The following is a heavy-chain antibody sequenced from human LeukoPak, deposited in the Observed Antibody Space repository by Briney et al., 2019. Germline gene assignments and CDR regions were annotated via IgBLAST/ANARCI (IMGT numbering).Heavy chain of an antibody. V-gene: IGHV3-23*01. CDR2: ITGSGGST. Sequence: GGSLGLSCAPSGFTFDNFAMTWVRQAPGKGLEWVSEITGSGGSTYYAASVKGRFTISRDNSKNTLYLQMNSLRAEDTAIYYCARELFDFDYWGQGTLVTVSS. D-gene: IGHD3-10*01. CDR3: ARELFDFDY. CDR1: GFTFDNFA. J-gene: IGHJ4*02.